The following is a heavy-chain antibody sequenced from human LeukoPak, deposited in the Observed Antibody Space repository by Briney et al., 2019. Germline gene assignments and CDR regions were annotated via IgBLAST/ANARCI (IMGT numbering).Heavy chain of an antibody. CDR1: GGSISSGGHS. V-gene: IGHV4-30-2*01. D-gene: IGHD2-21*02. J-gene: IGHJ4*02. Sequence: SQTLSLTCAVSGGSISSGGHSWSWIRQPPGKGLEWIGYIYHSGSTYYNPSLKSRVTISVDRSKNQFSLKLSSVTAADTAVYYCARVLREVVTASYYFDYWGQGTLVTVSS. CDR2: IYHSGST. CDR3: ARVLREVVTASYYFDY.